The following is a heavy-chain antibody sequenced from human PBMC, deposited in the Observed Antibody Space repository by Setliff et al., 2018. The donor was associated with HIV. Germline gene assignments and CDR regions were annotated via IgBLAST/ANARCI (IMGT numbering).Heavy chain of an antibody. CDR2: IYTTERI. CDR1: GGSISGHY. Sequence: PSETLSLTCSFSGGSISGHYWSWIRQTPGKGLEWIATIYTTERISYNPSLRSRVTISEDRSKNQFSLNMTSVTAADTAVYYCASHERGNSYGLVYWGQGMLVTVSS. J-gene: IGHJ4*02. V-gene: IGHV4-4*08. D-gene: IGHD5-18*01. CDR3: ASHERGNSYGLVY.